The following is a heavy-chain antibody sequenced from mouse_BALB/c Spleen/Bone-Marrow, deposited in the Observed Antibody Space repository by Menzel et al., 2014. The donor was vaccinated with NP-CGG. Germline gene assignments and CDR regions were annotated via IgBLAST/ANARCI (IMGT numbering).Heavy chain of an antibody. CDR2: IDPANGNT. CDR1: GFNIKDTY. V-gene: IGHV14-3*02. J-gene: IGHJ4*01. D-gene: IGHD4-1*01. Sequence: EVHLVESGAELVKPGASVKLSCTASGFNIKDTYMHWVKQRPEQGLEWIGRIDPANGNTKYDPKFQGKATITADTSSHTAYLQLSSLTSEDTAVYYCARWEYYAMDYWGQGTSVTVSS. CDR3: ARWEYYAMDY.